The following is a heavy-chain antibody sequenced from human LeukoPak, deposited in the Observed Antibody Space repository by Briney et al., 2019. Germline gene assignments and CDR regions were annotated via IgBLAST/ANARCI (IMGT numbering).Heavy chain of an antibody. CDR3: ARADVLMVYAINHWFDP. Sequence: ASVTVSCKASGYTFTGYYMHWVRQAPGQGLEWMGRINPNSGGTNYAQKFQGRVTMTRDTSISTAYMELSRLRSDDTAVYYCARADVLMVYAINHWFDPWGQGTLVTVSS. CDR2: INPNSGGT. D-gene: IGHD2-8*01. J-gene: IGHJ5*02. V-gene: IGHV1-2*06. CDR1: GYTFTGYY.